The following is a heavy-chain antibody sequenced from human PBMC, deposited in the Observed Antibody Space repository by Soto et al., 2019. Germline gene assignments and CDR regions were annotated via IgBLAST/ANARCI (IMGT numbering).Heavy chain of an antibody. V-gene: IGHV4-59*08. J-gene: IGHJ5*02. D-gene: IGHD3-3*01. CDR2: IYYSGST. CDR1: GGSISSYY. CDR3: ASSIPIFGAVSEAVEWFDP. Sequence: SETLSLTCTVSGGSISSYYWSWIRQPPGKGLEWIGYIYYSGSTNYNPSLKSRVTISVDTSKNQFSLKLSSVTAADTAVYYCASSIPIFGAVSEAVEWFDPWGPGTLVTVSP.